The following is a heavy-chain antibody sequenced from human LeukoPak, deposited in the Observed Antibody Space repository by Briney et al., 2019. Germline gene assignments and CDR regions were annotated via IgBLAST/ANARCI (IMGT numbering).Heavy chain of an antibody. Sequence: HAGGSLRLPCAASGLTVSSNYMSWVRQAPGKGLEWVSVIYSGGSTYYADSVKGRFTISRDNSKNTLYLQMNSLRAEDTAVYYCARDLPRRDGYNSVTGAFDIWGQGTMVTVSS. D-gene: IGHD5-24*01. V-gene: IGHV3-53*01. CDR3: ARDLPRRDGYNSVTGAFDI. CDR2: IYSGGST. J-gene: IGHJ3*02. CDR1: GLTVSSNY.